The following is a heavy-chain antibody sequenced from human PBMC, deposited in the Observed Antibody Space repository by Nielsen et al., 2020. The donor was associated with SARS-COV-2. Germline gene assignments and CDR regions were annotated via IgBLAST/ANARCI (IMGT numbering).Heavy chain of an antibody. J-gene: IGHJ3*02. Sequence: SETLSLTCTVSGGSISSYYWSWIRQPPGKGLEWIGYIYYSGSTNYNPSLKSRVTISVDTSKNQFSLKLSSVTAADTPVYYCARVVRPYDFWSGYYGAFDIWGQGTMVTVSS. V-gene: IGHV4-59*01. CDR2: IYYSGST. CDR3: ARVVRPYDFWSGYYGAFDI. D-gene: IGHD3-3*01. CDR1: GGSISSYY.